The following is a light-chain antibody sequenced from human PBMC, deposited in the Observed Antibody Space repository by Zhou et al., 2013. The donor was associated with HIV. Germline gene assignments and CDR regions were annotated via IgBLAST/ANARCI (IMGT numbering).Light chain of an antibody. J-gene: IGKJ5*01. CDR1: QSISSNY. CDR2: GTS. V-gene: IGKV3-20*01. CDR3: QQYGSSPIT. Sequence: EIVLSQSPGTVSLSPGESITLSCRASQSISSNYLAWYQQKPGQAPRLLIYGTSTRATGIPDRFSGSGSGTDFTLTISRLEPEDFAVYYCQQYGSSPITFGQGTRLEIK.